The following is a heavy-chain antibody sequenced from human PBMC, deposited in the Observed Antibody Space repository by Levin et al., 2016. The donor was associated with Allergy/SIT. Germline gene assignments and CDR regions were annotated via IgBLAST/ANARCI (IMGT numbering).Heavy chain of an antibody. D-gene: IGHD1/OR15-1a*01. V-gene: IGHV1-69*04. CDR3: ARDMSVSGTIDY. CDR2: IIPIAGIE. Sequence: SVKVSCKAPGGTFSNYAISWVRQAPGQGLEWMGRIIPIAGIENYAQKFQGRVTITADKSTTTAYMELRSLRSEDTAVYYCARDMSVSGTIDYWGQGTLVTVSS. J-gene: IGHJ4*02. CDR1: GGTFSNYA.